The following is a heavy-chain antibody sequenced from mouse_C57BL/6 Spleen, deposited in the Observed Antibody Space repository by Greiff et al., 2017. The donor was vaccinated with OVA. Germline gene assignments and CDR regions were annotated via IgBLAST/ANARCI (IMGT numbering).Heavy chain of an antibody. D-gene: IGHD1-1*01. V-gene: IGHV1-18*01. CDR1: GYTFTDYN. Sequence: EVKVVESGPELVKPGASVKIPCKASGYTFTDYNMDWVKQSHGKSLEWIGDINPNNGGTIYNQKFKGKATLTVDKSSSTAYMELRSLTSEDTAVYYCARRGYGSPYWYFDVWGTGTTVTVSS. J-gene: IGHJ1*03. CDR2: INPNNGGT. CDR3: ARRGYGSPYWYFDV.